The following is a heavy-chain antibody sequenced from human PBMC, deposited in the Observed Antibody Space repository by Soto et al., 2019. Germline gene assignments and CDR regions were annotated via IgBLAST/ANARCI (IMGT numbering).Heavy chain of an antibody. Sequence: GGSLRLSCAASGFTFSSYGMHWVRQAPGKGLEWVAVISYDGSNKYYADSVKGRFTISRDNSKNTLYLQMNSLRAEDTAVYYCAKVGGYCTNGVCYAGDYYGMDVWGQGTTGT. CDR3: AKVGGYCTNGVCYAGDYYGMDV. D-gene: IGHD2-8*01. CDR2: ISYDGSNK. J-gene: IGHJ6*02. V-gene: IGHV3-30*18. CDR1: GFTFSSYG.